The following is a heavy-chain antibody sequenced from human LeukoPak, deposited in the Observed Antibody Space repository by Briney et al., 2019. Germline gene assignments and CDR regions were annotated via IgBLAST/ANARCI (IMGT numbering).Heavy chain of an antibody. V-gene: IGHV4-39*01. Sequence: PSETLSLTCTVSGGSISSSSSNLGWIRQPPGKGLEWIGSIYYSGSTYYNPSLKSRVSISVDTSKNQFSLNLSSVTAADTAVYYCARHIGYCSSTSCYHHFDYWGQGTLVTVSS. CDR1: GGSISSSSSN. J-gene: IGHJ4*01. CDR2: IYYSGST. D-gene: IGHD2-2*01. CDR3: ARHIGYCSSTSCYHHFDY.